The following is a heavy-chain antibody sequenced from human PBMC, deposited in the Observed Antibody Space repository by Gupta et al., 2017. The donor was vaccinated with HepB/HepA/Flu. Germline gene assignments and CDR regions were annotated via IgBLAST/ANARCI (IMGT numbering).Heavy chain of an antibody. CDR2: INRSGNT. J-gene: IGHJ4*02. Sequence: QVPLRQWGAGLLQPSEPLSLTCAVYGGSFSNYYWTWSRQPPGKGPGWIGEINRSGNTNYNPPIKSRVAMSRDTSKNQFSQKLSFVTAGDTAGDYGARTPRSRGLGNLEYWGQGGRVTVS. V-gene: IGHV4-34*02. CDR3: ARTPRSRGLGNLEY. D-gene: IGHD3-10*01. CDR1: GGSFSNYY.